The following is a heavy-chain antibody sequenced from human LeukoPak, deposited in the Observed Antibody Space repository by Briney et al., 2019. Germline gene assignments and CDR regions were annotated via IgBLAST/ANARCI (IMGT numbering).Heavy chain of an antibody. Sequence: GGSLRLSCAASGFTFSSYGMHWVRQAPGKGLEWVAVISYDGSDKYYADSVKGRFTISRDNSKNTLYLQMNSLRAEDTAVYYCAKDGSGSCDYWGQGTLVTVSS. CDR2: ISYDGSDK. D-gene: IGHD1-26*01. J-gene: IGHJ4*02. V-gene: IGHV3-30*18. CDR1: GFTFSSYG. CDR3: AKDGSGSCDY.